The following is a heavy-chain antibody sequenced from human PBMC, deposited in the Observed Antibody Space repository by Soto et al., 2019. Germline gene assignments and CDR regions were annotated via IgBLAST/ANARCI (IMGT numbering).Heavy chain of an antibody. CDR3: AKESMPEHYGDTLFDY. D-gene: IGHD4-17*01. CDR2: LSACRRA. CDR1: GFSFVNYA. J-gene: IGHJ4*02. Sequence: DVQLLESGGGLVQPGGSLRLSCEASGFSFVNYALSWVRQAPGKGLEWVATLSACRRAYYADSVKGRSTIAKDFSTNTLQPPAGSLRPEDTAVYYCAKESMPEHYGDTLFDYWGQGTRVTAAS. V-gene: IGHV3-23*01.